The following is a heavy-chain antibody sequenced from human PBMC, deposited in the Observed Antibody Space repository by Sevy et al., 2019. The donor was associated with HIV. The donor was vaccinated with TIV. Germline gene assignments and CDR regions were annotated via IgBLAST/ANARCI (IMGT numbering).Heavy chain of an antibody. CDR2: ISFDGSDK. J-gene: IGHJ4*02. V-gene: IGHV3-30*19. CDR1: GFTFSSYG. Sequence: GGSLRLSCEASGFTFSSYGMHWVRQAPGKGLEWVAVISFDGSDKYYANAVKGRFTISRDNSKNTLYLQMNSLRAEDTCMYYCARDGITNGWYRGYDFDYWGQGALVTVSS. CDR3: ARDGITNGWYRGYDFDY. D-gene: IGHD6-19*01.